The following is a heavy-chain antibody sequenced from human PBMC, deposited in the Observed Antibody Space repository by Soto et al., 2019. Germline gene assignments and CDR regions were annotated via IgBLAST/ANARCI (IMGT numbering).Heavy chain of an antibody. CDR1: GGTFNNYA. D-gene: IGHD2-8*02. V-gene: IGHV1-69*06. J-gene: IGHJ4*02. CDR2: IIPISGTT. CDR3: ARWGGLSCSGAVCFKKPFDF. Sequence: SVKVSCKPSGGTFNNYAINWVRQAPGQGLEWMGAIIPISGTTKYAQKFQGRVTITADKSTSTVYMDLSSLRSEDTAVYYCARWGGLSCSGAVCFKKPFDFWGQGTLVTVSS.